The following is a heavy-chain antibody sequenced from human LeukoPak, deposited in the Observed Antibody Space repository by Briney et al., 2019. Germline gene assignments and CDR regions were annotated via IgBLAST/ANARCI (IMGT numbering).Heavy chain of an antibody. CDR2: FYYSGST. D-gene: IGHD6-6*01. CDR1: GGSISSSSYY. J-gene: IGHJ1*01. Sequence: SETLSLTCTVSGGSISSSSYYWGWIRQPPGEGLEWIGSFYYSGSTYYNPSLKSRVTISVDTSKNQFSLKLSSVTAADTAVYYCARATSIEYFQHWGQGTLVTVSS. V-gene: IGHV4-39*01. CDR3: ARATSIEYFQH.